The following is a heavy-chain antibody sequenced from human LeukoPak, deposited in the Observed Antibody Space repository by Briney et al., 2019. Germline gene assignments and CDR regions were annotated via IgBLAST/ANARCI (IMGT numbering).Heavy chain of an antibody. CDR1: GGSISRSSYY. CDR3: ASPSSSWPNFDY. D-gene: IGHD6-13*01. V-gene: IGHV4-39*01. CDR2: IYYSGSS. Sequence: SETLSLTCTVSGGSISRSSYYWGWIRQPPGKGLEWIGSIYYSGSSYYNPSLKSRVTISIDTSKNQFSLKLSSVTAADTAVYYCASPSSSWPNFDYWGQGTLVTVSS. J-gene: IGHJ4*02.